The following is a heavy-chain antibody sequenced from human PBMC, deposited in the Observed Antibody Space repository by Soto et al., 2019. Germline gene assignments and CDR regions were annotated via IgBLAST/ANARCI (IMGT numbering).Heavy chain of an antibody. CDR1: GFTFASYA. CDR3: AKGERQMGRLDY. V-gene: IGHV3-23*01. CDR2: FSGSGDST. Sequence: GGSLRLSCAASGFTFASYAMSWVRQAPGKGPEWVSGFSGSGDSTYYADSVKGRFTISRDNSKNTLFLLMDSLRADDTAVYYCAKGERQMGRLDYWGQGTLVTVSS. J-gene: IGHJ4*02. D-gene: IGHD1-26*01.